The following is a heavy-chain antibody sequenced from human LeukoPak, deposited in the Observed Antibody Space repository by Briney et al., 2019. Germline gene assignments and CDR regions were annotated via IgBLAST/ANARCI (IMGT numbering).Heavy chain of an antibody. CDR1: GFTLSNAW. CDR3: TTGVVVAAEYYFDY. J-gene: IGHJ4*02. Sequence: GGSLRLSCAASGFTLSNAWMSWVRQAPGKGLEWVGRIKSKTDGGTTDYAAPVKGRFTISRDDTKNTLYLQMNSLKTEDTAVYYCTTGVVVAAEYYFDYWGQGTLVTVSS. D-gene: IGHD2-15*01. V-gene: IGHV3-15*01. CDR2: IKSKTDGGTT.